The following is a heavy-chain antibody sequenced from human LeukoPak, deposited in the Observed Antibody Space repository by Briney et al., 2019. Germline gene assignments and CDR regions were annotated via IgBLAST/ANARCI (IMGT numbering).Heavy chain of an antibody. CDR3: ARVYYDVLTGYHGPNYFDY. Sequence: ASVKVSCKASGYTFTSYGISWVRQAPGQGLEWMGWISAYNGNTNYAQKLQGRVTMTTDTSTSTAYMELRSLRSDDTAVYYCARVYYDVLTGYHGPNYFDYWGQGTLVTVSS. J-gene: IGHJ4*02. D-gene: IGHD3-9*01. CDR1: GYTFTSYG. CDR2: ISAYNGNT. V-gene: IGHV1-18*01.